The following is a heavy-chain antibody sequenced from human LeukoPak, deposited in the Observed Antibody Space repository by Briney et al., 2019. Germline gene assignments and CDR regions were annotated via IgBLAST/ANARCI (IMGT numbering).Heavy chain of an antibody. J-gene: IGHJ4*02. D-gene: IGHD2-2*01. CDR1: GGSISSYY. CDR2: IYYSGST. V-gene: IGHV4-59*01. Sequence: SETLSLTCTVSGGSISSYYWSWIRQPPGKGLEWIGYIYYSGSTNYNPSLKSRVTISVDTSKNQFSLKLSSVTAADTAVYYCARGSCSSTSCYARLYYFDYWGQGTLVTVSS. CDR3: ARGSCSSTSCYARLYYFDY.